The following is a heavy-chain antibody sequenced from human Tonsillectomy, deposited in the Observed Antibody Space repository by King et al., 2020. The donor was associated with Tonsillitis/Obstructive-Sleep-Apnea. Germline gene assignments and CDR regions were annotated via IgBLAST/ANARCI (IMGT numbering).Heavy chain of an antibody. CDR1: GYTFTRYG. J-gene: IGHJ6*02. D-gene: IGHD3-16*01. CDR2: ISAYNGNT. CDR3: ASTTSVGGVIYIMDV. Sequence: QLVQSGAEVKKPGASVKVSCKASGYTFTRYGINWVRQAPGQGLEWMGWISAYNGNTNYAQTLQGRVTMTTDTSTTTAYMDLRSLRADDTAVYYCASTTSVGGVIYIMDVWGQGTTVTVSS. V-gene: IGHV1-18*01.